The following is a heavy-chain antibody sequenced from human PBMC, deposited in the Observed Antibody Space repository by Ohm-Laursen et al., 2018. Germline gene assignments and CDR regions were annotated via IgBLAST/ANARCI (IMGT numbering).Heavy chain of an antibody. V-gene: IGHV3-23*01. CDR1: GFTFNNYA. CDR3: AKGERGHCSSTTCSGRLVFDY. CDR2: ISAGGGST. Sequence: SLRLSCAASGFTFNNYAMSWVRQTPGKGLEWVSGISAGGGSTYYADSVRGRFTISRDNSKNTLYLQMNSLRADDAALYYCAKGERGHCSSTTCSGRLVFDYWGQGTLVTVSS. J-gene: IGHJ4*02. D-gene: IGHD2-2*01.